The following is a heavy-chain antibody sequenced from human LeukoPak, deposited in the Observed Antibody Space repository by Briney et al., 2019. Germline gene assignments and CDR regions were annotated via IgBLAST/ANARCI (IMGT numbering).Heavy chain of an antibody. V-gene: IGHV4-38-2*01. Sequence: SETLSLTCAVSGYSISSGYYWGWIRQPPGKGLEWIGSIYHSGSTYYNPSLKSRVTISVDTSKNHFSLKLSSVTAADTAVYYCARGQLFDYWGQGTLDTVSS. CDR2: IYHSGST. J-gene: IGHJ4*02. CDR3: ARGQLFDY. CDR1: GYSISSGYY. D-gene: IGHD3-10*01.